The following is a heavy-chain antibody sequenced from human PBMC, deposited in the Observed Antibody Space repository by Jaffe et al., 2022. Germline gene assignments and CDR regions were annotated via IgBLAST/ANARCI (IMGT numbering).Heavy chain of an antibody. CDR1: GFTFSSYG. Sequence: QVQLVESGGGVVQPGGSLRLSCAASGFTFSSYGMHWVRQAPGKGLEWVAFIRYDGSNKYYADSVKGRFTISRDNSKNTLYLQMNSLRAEDTAVYYCAKDRPSHDYGDSYSFDYWGQGTLVTVSS. CDR2: IRYDGSNK. D-gene: IGHD4-17*01. J-gene: IGHJ4*02. V-gene: IGHV3-30*02. CDR3: AKDRPSHDYGDSYSFDY.